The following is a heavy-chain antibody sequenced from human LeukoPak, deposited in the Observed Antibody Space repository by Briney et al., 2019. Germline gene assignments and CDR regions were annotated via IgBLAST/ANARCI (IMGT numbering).Heavy chain of an antibody. Sequence: SVKVSFKASGGTFNNFAISWVRQAPGQGLEWVGGIIPMSGTANYAQKFQGRVTITADESTSTAYMELSSLRSEDTAIYYCASPVKYYDTWSGYPPFDYWGQGTLVTVSS. CDR2: IIPMSGTA. V-gene: IGHV1-69*13. D-gene: IGHD3-3*01. J-gene: IGHJ4*02. CDR1: GGTFNNFA. CDR3: ASPVKYYDTWSGYPPFDY.